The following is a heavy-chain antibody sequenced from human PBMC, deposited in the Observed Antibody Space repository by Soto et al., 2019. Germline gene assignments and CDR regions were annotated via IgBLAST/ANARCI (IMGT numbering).Heavy chain of an antibody. CDR2: IYYSGST. Sequence: SETLSLTCTVSGGSISSGDYYWSWIRQPPGKGLEWIGYIYYSGSTYYNPSLKSRVTISVDTSKNQFSLKLSSVTAADTAVYYCARGLGSYYGWLDPWGQGTLVTVYS. CDR3: ARGLGSYYGWLDP. J-gene: IGHJ5*02. D-gene: IGHD1-26*01. V-gene: IGHV4-30-4*01. CDR1: GGSISSGDYY.